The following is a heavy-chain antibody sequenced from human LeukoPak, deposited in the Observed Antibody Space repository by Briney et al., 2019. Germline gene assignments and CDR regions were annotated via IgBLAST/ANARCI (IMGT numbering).Heavy chain of an antibody. J-gene: IGHJ4*02. V-gene: IGHV3-21*01. Sequence: GGSLRLTCAASGFTFSSYSMNWVRQAPGKGLEWVSSISSSSSYIYYADSVKGRFTISRDNAKNSLYLQMNSLRAEDTAVYYCARESGVTPLDYWGQGTLVTVSS. CDR2: ISSSSSYI. D-gene: IGHD4-23*01. CDR1: GFTFSSYS. CDR3: ARESGVTPLDY.